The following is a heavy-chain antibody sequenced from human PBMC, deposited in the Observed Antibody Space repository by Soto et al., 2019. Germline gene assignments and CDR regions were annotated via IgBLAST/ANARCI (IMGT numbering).Heavy chain of an antibody. CDR1: GFTFSSYG. Sequence: QVQLVESGGGVVQPGRSLRLSCAASGFTFSSYGMHWVRQAPGKGLGWVAVISYDGSNKYYSDSVKGRFTSSRDNSKNTLYLQMSSLRAEDTAVYYCAKDMRVGELSHYYYGMDVWGQGTTVTVSS. V-gene: IGHV3-30*18. CDR3: AKDMRVGELSHYYYGMDV. J-gene: IGHJ6*02. D-gene: IGHD3-16*02. CDR2: ISYDGSNK.